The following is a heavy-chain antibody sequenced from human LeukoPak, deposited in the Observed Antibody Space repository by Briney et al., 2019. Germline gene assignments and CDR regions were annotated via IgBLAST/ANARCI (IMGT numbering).Heavy chain of an antibody. J-gene: IGHJ5*02. CDR3: ARLRVTMVRGVIIGPNWFDP. CDR2: INHSGST. D-gene: IGHD3-10*01. Sequence: SETLSLTCAVYGGSFSGYYWSWIRQPPGKGLEWIGEINHSGSTNYNPSLKSRFTISVDTSKNQFSLKLSSVTAADTAVYYCARLRVTMVRGVIIGPNWFDPWGQGTLVTVSS. CDR1: GGSFSGYY. V-gene: IGHV4-34*01.